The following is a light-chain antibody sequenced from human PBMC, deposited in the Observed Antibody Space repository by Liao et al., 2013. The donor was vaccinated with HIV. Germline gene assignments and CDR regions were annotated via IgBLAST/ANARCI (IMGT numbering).Light chain of an antibody. CDR2: RNV. V-gene: IGLV3-1*01. Sequence: SYDLTQPPSVSVSAGQTATITCSGNKLGEKYVSWYVQKAGQAPVLVIYRNVARPSGIPERFSASKSGDTATLTISGTQAMDEADYYCQAWDSSTVVFGGGTKLTVL. J-gene: IGLJ2*01. CDR1: KLGEKY. CDR3: QAWDSSTVV.